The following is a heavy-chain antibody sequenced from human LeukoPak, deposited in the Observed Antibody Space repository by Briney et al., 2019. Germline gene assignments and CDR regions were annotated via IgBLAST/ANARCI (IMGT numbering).Heavy chain of an antibody. CDR2: I. D-gene: IGHD4-17*01. Sequence: GGSLRLSCAASGFTFSSYTMSWVRQAPGEGLEWVSYIADSVRGRFTISRDNDKSSLYLHMNSLRAEDTAVYYCARGGDSYFDYWGQGALVTVSS. CDR1: GFTFSSYT. J-gene: IGHJ4*02. V-gene: IGHV3-21*01. CDR3: ARGGDSYFDY.